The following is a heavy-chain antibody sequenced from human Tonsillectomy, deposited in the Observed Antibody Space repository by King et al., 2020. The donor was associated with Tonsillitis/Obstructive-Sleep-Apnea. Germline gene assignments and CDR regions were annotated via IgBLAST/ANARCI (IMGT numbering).Heavy chain of an antibody. CDR1: GFTFTNYA. CDR3: AKKSPAQQPFDY. J-gene: IGHJ4*02. V-gene: IGHV3-23*04. D-gene: IGHD6-13*01. Sequence: VQLVESGGGLVQPGGSLRLSCAASGFTFTNYAMGWVRQAPGKGLEWVSSISGGGGTTFYADSVKGRFTISRDNSKNTLYVQMNSLRAEDTAVYYCAKKSPAQQPFDYWGQGPLVTVSS. CDR2: ISGGGGTT.